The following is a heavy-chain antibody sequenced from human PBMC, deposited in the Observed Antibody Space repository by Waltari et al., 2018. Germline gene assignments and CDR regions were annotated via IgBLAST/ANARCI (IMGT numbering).Heavy chain of an antibody. CDR3: AGGVVVAATGWFDP. J-gene: IGHJ5*02. D-gene: IGHD2-15*01. Sequence: QVQLQESGPGLVKPSQTLSLTCPVSGGSISSGSYYWSWIRQPAGKGLEWIGRIYTSGSTNYNPSLKSRVTISVDTSKNQFSLKLSSVTAADTAVYYCAGGVVVAATGWFDPWGQGTLVTVSS. CDR1: GGSISSGSYY. V-gene: IGHV4-61*02. CDR2: IYTSGST.